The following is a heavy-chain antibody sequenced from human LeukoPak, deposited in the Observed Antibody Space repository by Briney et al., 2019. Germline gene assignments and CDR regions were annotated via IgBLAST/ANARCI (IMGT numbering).Heavy chain of an antibody. Sequence: GGSLRLSCAASGFTFSNAWMSWGRQAPGKGLEWVSYISSSSSTIYYADSVKGRFTISRDNAKNSLYLQMNSLRAEDTAVYYCARDPSLVRYSYAFDIWGQGTMVTVSS. D-gene: IGHD2-21*01. CDR2: ISSSSSTI. J-gene: IGHJ3*02. CDR3: ARDPSLVRYSYAFDI. CDR1: GFTFSNAW. V-gene: IGHV3-48*01.